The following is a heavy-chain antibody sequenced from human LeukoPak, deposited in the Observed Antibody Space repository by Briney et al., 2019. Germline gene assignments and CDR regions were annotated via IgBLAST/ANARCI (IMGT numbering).Heavy chain of an antibody. CDR3: ARGLRVNWFDA. J-gene: IGHJ5*02. CDR2: INSDGSST. CDR1: GFSFSSYW. Sequence: PGGSLRLSCAASGFSFSSYWMHWVRHAPGKGLVWVSRINSDGSSTSYADSVKGRFTISRDNAKNTLYLQMNSLRAEATAVYYCARGLRVNWFDAWGQGTLVTVSS. V-gene: IGHV3-74*01.